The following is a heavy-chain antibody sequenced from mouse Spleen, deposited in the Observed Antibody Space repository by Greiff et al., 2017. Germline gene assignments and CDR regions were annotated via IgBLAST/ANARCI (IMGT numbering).Heavy chain of an antibody. CDR2: IHPNSGST. CDR3: ARERTTVVLDY. D-gene: IGHD1-1*01. V-gene: IGHV1-64*01. CDR1: GYTFTSYW. J-gene: IGHJ2*01. Sequence: QVQLQQPGAELVKPGASVKLSCKASGYTFTSYWMHWVKQRPGQGLEWIGMIHPNSGSTNYNEKFKSKATLTVDKSSSTAYMQLSSLTSEDSAVYYCARERTTVVLDYWGQGTTLTVSS.